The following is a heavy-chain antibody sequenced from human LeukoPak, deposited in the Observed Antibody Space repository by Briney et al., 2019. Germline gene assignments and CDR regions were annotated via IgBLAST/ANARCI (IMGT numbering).Heavy chain of an antibody. D-gene: IGHD1-26*01. CDR2: ISWNSGSI. Sequence: GGSLRLSCAASGFTFDDYAMHWVRQAPGKGLEWVSGISWNSGSIGYADSVKGRFTISRDNAKNSLYLQMNSLRAEDTAVYYCARVVGARGGAFDIWGQGTMVTVSS. J-gene: IGHJ3*02. CDR3: ARVVGARGGAFDI. CDR1: GFTFDDYA. V-gene: IGHV3-9*01.